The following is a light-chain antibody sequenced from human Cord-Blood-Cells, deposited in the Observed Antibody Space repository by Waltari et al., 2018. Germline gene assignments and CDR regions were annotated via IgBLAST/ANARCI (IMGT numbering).Light chain of an antibody. CDR1: KLGDKY. CDR3: QAWDSSTAV. Sequence: SYELNQPHSVSVYLGQTASITCSGDKLGDKYACWCLPKPGQPPVRVIHQESKRPSGIPELFAVSNSGNTATLTISGTQAMEEADYYCQAWDSSTAVFGGVTKLTVL. CDR2: QES. V-gene: IGLV3-1*01. J-gene: IGLJ2*01.